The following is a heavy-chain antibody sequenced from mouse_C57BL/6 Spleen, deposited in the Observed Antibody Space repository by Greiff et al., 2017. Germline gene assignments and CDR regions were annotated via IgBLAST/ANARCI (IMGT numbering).Heavy chain of an antibody. CDR3: SRWILGGDYVDY. Sequence: VQLQQPGAELVKPGASVKLSCKASGYTFTSYWMHWVQQRPGQGLEWIGMIHPNSGSTNYNEKFKSKATLTVDRSSSTAYVQLSSLTSEDSAVYYCSRWILGGDYVDYWGQGTTLTVSS. D-gene: IGHD1-1*02. CDR1: GYTFTSYW. J-gene: IGHJ2*01. CDR2: IHPNSGST. V-gene: IGHV1-64*01.